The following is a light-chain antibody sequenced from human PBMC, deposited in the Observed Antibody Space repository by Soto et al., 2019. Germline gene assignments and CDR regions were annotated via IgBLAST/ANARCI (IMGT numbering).Light chain of an antibody. CDR3: SSYTSSGAFVV. Sequence: QSALTQPPSVSGSPGQSVTISCTGASSDIGDYNRVTWYQQPPGTAPKLIIYDVTYRPSGVPDRFSGSKSGDTASLTISGLQAEDEADYYCSSYTSSGAFVVFGGGTQLTVL. J-gene: IGLJ2*01. CDR2: DVT. CDR1: SSDIGDYNR. V-gene: IGLV2-18*02.